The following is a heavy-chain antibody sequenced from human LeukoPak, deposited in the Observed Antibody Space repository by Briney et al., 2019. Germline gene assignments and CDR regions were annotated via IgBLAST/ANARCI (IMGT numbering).Heavy chain of an antibody. Sequence: SQTLSLTCAISGDSVSSNSASWNWIRQSPSRGLEWLGRTYYRSKWYNDYTVYAVSVNSRLTINPHTSKTPAYLQLNSGTPEDAPVYYCAREVAGTLAFDCWGQATLVTVSS. CDR1: GDSVSSNSAS. CDR2: TYYRSKWYN. V-gene: IGHV6-1*01. CDR3: AREVAGTLAFDC. D-gene: IGHD6-19*01. J-gene: IGHJ4*02.